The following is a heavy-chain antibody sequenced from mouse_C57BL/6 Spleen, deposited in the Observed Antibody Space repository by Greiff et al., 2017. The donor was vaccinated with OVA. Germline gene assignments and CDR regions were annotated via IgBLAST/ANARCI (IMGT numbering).Heavy chain of an antibody. J-gene: IGHJ2*01. CDR1: GYTFTSYW. V-gene: IGHV1-55*01. D-gene: IGHD1-1*01. CDR3: ARCPLLLRYYFDY. CDR2: IYPGSGST. Sequence: VQLQQPGAELVKPGASVKMSCKASGYTFTSYWITWVKQRPGQGLEWIGDIYPGSGSTNYNEKFKSKATLTVYTSSRTAYMQLSSLTSEDSAVYYCARCPLLLRYYFDYWGQGTTLTVSS.